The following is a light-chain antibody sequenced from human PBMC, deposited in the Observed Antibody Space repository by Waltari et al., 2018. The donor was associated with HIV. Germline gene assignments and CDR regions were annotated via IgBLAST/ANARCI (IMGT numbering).Light chain of an antibody. CDR1: NSNIGAGYD. Sequence: QSVLPQPPSVSGAPGPRVTIPCTGTNSNIGAGYDVHWYHHLPGTAPKFFISDDIRRPSGVPDRVSVSRSGTSASLAITGLQAEDEADYYCQSYDKSLSGSVFGGGTKLTVL. CDR3: QSYDKSLSGSV. CDR2: DDI. V-gene: IGLV1-40*01. J-gene: IGLJ2*01.